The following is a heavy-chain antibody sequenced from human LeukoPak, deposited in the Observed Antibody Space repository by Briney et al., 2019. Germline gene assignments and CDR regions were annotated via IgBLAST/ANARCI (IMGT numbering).Heavy chain of an antibody. J-gene: IGHJ4*02. CDR3: TADPYYGVDY. CDR2: IKSKTNGGTT. D-gene: IGHD1-26*01. Sequence: PGGSLRLSCAASGFIFINAWMSWVRQAPGKGLEWVGRIKSKTNGGTTDYATPVKGRFTISRDDSKTTLYLQMNSLKTEDTAIYYCTADPYYGVDYWGQGTLVTVSS. CDR1: GFIFINAW. V-gene: IGHV3-15*01.